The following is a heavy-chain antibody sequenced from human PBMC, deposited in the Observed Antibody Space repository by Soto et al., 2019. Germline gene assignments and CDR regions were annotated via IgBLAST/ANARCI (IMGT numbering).Heavy chain of an antibody. CDR3: ARVKGSGYHNWFDP. D-gene: IGHD3-22*01. CDR1: GYTFTSYG. J-gene: IGHJ5*02. CDR2: ISAYNGNT. Sequence: ASVKVSCKASGYTFTSYGISWVRQAPGQGLEWMGWISAYNGNTNYAQKLQGRVTMTTDTSTSTAYMELRSLRSDDTAVYFCARVKGSGYHNWFDPWGKGTLVTVSS. V-gene: IGHV1-18*01.